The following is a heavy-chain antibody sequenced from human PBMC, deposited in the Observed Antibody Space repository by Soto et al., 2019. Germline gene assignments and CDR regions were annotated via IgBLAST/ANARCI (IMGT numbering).Heavy chain of an antibody. J-gene: IGHJ6*02. CDR3: TRDGYYYYGMDV. Sequence: GGSLRLSCTASGFTFGDYAMSWFRQAPGEGREGGGFIRSTIYGGTTEYAASVKGRFTISRDDSKSIAYLQMNSLKTEDTAVYYCTRDGYYYYGMDVWGQGTTVTVSS. V-gene: IGHV3-49*03. CDR2: IRSTIYGGTT. CDR1: GFTFGDYA.